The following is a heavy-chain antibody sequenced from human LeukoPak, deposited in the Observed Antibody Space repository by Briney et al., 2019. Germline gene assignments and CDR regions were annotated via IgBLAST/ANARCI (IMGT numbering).Heavy chain of an antibody. J-gene: IGHJ6*02. CDR2: IYYSGTT. D-gene: IGHD3-10*01. CDR3: ARLDTYGDYYYGMDV. CDR1: GGSISSYY. V-gene: IGHV4-59*08. Sequence: SETLSLTCAASGGSISSYYRSWIRQPPGKGLEWIGYIYYSGTTNYNPSLKSRVTISVDTSKNQFSLKLSSVTAADTAVYYCARLDTYGDYYYGMDVWGQGTTVTVSS.